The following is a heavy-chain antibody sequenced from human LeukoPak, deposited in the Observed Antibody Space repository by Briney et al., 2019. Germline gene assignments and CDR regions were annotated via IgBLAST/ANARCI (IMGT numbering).Heavy chain of an antibody. J-gene: IGHJ6*03. Sequence: SETLSLTCTVSGGSISSSSYYWGWMRQPPGKGLEWIGSIYYSGSTYYNPSLKSRVTISVDTSKNQFSLKLSSVTAADTAVYYCARDNYYYYYIDVWGKGTTVTVSS. CDR1: GGSISSSSYY. V-gene: IGHV4-39*07. CDR2: IYYSGST. CDR3: ARDNYYYYYIDV.